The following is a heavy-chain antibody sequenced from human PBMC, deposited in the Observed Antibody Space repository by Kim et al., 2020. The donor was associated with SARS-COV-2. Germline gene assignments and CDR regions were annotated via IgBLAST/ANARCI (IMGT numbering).Heavy chain of an antibody. J-gene: IGHJ4*02. CDR3: ARHGSRGSRGGAESTPPETGGEFDY. CDR1: GGSISSSSYY. Sequence: SETLSLTCTVSGGSISSSSYYWGWIRQPPGKGLEWIGSIYYSGSTYYNPSLKSRVTISVDTSKNQFSLKLSSVTAADTAVYYCARHGSRGSRGGAESTPPETGGEFDYWGQGTLVTVSS. D-gene: IGHD3-16*01. V-gene: IGHV4-39*01. CDR2: IYYSGST.